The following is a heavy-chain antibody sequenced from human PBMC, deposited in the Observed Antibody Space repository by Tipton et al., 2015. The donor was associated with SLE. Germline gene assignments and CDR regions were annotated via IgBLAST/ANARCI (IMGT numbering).Heavy chain of an antibody. Sequence: TLSLTCTVSGGSISSGSYYWSWIRQPAGKGLEWIGHIYTSGSTNYNPSLKSRVTISVDTSKNQFSLKLSSVTAADTAVYYCARCSRKRLGLYYYYMDVWGKGTTVTVSS. V-gene: IGHV4-61*09. J-gene: IGHJ6*03. CDR3: ARCSRKRLGLYYYYMDV. D-gene: IGHD1-26*01. CDR1: GGSISSGSYY. CDR2: IYTSGST.